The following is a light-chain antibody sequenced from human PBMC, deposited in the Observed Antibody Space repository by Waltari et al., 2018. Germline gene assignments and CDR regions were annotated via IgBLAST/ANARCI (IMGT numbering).Light chain of an antibody. CDR2: EGS. CDR1: SSDVGSYNL. CDR3: CSYARSSTFV. V-gene: IGLV2-23*03. Sequence: QSALTQPASVSGSPGQSITISCTGTSSDVGSYNLVSWYQQNPGEAPKPMIFEGSKRPAGVSNRFSGSKSGNTASLTISGLQAEDEADYYCCSYARSSTFVFGGGTKLTVL. J-gene: IGLJ2*01.